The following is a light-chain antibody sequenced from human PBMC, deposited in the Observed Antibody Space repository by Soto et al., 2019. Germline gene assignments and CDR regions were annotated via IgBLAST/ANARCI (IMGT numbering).Light chain of an antibody. V-gene: IGKV3D-20*01. Sequence: EIVLTQSPATLSLSPGERATLSCGASQSVSSSHLAWYQQKPGLTPRLLIYDASSRATGIPDRFSGSGSGTDFTLTISRLEPEDLAVYYCQQYGDSPYTFGQGTKLEIK. CDR3: QQYGDSPYT. CDR1: QSVSSSH. J-gene: IGKJ2*01. CDR2: DAS.